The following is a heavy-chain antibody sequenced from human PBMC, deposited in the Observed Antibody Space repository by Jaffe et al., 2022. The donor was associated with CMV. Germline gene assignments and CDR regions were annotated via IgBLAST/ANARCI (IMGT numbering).Heavy chain of an antibody. CDR3: AAGPVAAAGGVGHYYYYGMDV. CDR2: INPNSGGT. D-gene: IGHD6-13*01. CDR1: GYTFTGYY. Sequence: QVQLVQSGAEVKKPGASVKVSCKASGYTFTGYYMHWVRQAPGQGLEWMGWINPNSGGTNYAQKFQGRVTMTRDTSISTAYMELSRLRSDDTAVYYCAAGPVAAAGGVGHYYYYGMDVWGQGTTVTVSS. V-gene: IGHV1-2*02. J-gene: IGHJ6*02.